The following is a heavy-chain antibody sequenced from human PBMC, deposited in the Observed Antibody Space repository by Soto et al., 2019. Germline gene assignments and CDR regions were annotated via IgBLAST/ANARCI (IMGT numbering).Heavy chain of an antibody. D-gene: IGHD2-2*01. Sequence: ASVKVSCKASGYTFTSYGISWVRQAPGQGLEWMGWISAYNGNTNYAQKLQGRVTMTTDTSTSTAYMELRSLRSDDTAVYYCARRAIVVVPAAMSYYYYYMDVWGKGTTVTVSS. CDR2: ISAYNGNT. CDR3: ARRAIVVVPAAMSYYYYYMDV. CDR1: GYTFTSYG. J-gene: IGHJ6*03. V-gene: IGHV1-18*01.